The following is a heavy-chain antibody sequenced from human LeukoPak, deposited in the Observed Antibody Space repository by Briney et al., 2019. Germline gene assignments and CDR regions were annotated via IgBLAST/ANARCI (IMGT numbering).Heavy chain of an antibody. CDR1: GGSINSSSYY. CDR3: ARLRSGYDLFDY. J-gene: IGHJ4*02. V-gene: IGHV4-39*01. CDR2: IYYSGST. Sequence: SETLSLTCTVSGGSINSSSYYWGWIRQPPGKGLEWIGSIYYSGSTYYNPSLKSRVTISVDTSKNQFSLKLSSVTAADTAVYYCARLRSGYDLFDYWGQGTLVTVSS. D-gene: IGHD5-12*01.